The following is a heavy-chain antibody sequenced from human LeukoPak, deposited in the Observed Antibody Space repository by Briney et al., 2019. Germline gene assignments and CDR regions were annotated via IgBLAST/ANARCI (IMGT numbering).Heavy chain of an antibody. J-gene: IGHJ2*01. D-gene: IGHD1-26*01. CDR3: AIDQRGSYSLYSYWYFDL. Sequence: PGGSPRLSCAASGFTFSSYAMSWVRQAPGKGLEWVSAISGSGGSTYYADSVKGRFTISRDNSKNTLYLQMNSLRAEDTAVYYCAIDQRGSYSLYSYWYFDLWGRGTLVTVSS. CDR2: ISGSGGST. CDR1: GFTFSSYA. V-gene: IGHV3-23*01.